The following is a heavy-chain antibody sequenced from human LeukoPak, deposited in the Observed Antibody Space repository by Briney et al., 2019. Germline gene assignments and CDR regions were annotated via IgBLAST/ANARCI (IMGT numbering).Heavy chain of an antibody. V-gene: IGHV1-46*01. CDR2: INPSGGST. D-gene: IGHD6-13*01. J-gene: IGHJ6*02. CDR1: GYTFTRYY. CDR3: ARDAGYSSSWYKAVYYYYGMDV. Sequence: ASVKVSCKASGYTFTRYYMHWVRQAPGQGLVWMGIINPSGGSTSYAQKFQGRVTMTRDTSTSTGYMELSSLRSEDTAVYYCARDAGYSSSWYKAVYYYYGMDVWGQGATVTVSS.